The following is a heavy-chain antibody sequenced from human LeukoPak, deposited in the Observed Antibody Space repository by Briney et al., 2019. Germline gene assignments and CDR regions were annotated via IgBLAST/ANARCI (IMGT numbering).Heavy chain of an antibody. CDR2: IYTSGST. Sequence: PSETLSLTCTVSGGSISSYYWSWIRQPAGKGLEWIGRIYTSGSTNYNPSLKSRVTMSVDTSKNQFSLKLSSVTAADTAVYYCAREALRPYYDFWSGYAGAFDIWGQGTMVTVSS. D-gene: IGHD3-3*01. V-gene: IGHV4-4*07. CDR1: GGSISSYY. CDR3: AREALRPYYDFWSGYAGAFDI. J-gene: IGHJ3*02.